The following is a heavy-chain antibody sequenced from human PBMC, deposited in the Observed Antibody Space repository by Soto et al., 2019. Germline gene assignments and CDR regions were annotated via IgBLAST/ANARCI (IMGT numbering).Heavy chain of an antibody. V-gene: IGHV3-21*01. CDR3: ARGSYDFWSGYYYYYGMDV. D-gene: IGHD3-3*01. Sequence: KTGGSLRLSCAASGFTFSCYSMNWVRQAPGKGLEWVSSISRSSSYIYYADSVKGRFTISRDNAKNSLYLQMNSLRAEDTAVYYCARGSYDFWSGYYYYYGMDVWGQGTTVTVSS. CDR1: GFTFSCYS. CDR2: ISRSSSYI. J-gene: IGHJ6*02.